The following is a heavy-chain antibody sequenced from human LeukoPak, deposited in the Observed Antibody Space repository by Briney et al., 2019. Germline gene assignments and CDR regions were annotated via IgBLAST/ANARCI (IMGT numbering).Heavy chain of an antibody. Sequence: PSETLSLTCTVSGGSISSYYWSWIRQPPGKGLEWIGYIYYSGSTNYNPSLKSRVTISVDTSKNQFSLKLSSVTAADTAVYYCARVRLPEGSYWFGELLSYYFDYWGQGTLVTVSS. CDR2: IYYSGST. CDR3: ARVRLPEGSYWFGELLSYYFDY. V-gene: IGHV4-59*01. D-gene: IGHD3-10*01. CDR1: GGSISSYY. J-gene: IGHJ4*02.